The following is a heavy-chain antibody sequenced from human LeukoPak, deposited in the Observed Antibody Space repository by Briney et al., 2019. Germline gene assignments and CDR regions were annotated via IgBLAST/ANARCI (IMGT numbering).Heavy chain of an antibody. CDR2: IYTSGST. V-gene: IGHV4-4*07. Sequence: TASETLCLTGTVWGVSMSGYYGGWVRQRAGKGLEWLGHIYTSGSTNYNPSLKSRVTMSVDTSKNQFSLKLSSVTAADTAVYYCARGIQPQPHNWFDPWGQGTLVTVSS. D-gene: IGHD5-18*01. CDR1: GVSMSGYY. J-gene: IGHJ5*02. CDR3: ARGIQPQPHNWFDP.